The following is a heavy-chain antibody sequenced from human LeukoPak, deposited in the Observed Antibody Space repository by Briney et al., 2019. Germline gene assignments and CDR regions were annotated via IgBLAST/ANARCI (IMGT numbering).Heavy chain of an antibody. CDR2: IIPIFGTA. D-gene: IGHD4-23*01. CDR1: GGTFSSYA. J-gene: IGHJ4*02. Sequence: SVKVSCEASGGTFSSYAISWVRQAPGQGLEWMGGIIPIFGTANYAQKFQGRVTITADKSTSTAYMELSSLRSEDTAVYYCARGHGGNFNFDYWGQGTLVTVSS. V-gene: IGHV1-69*06. CDR3: ARGHGGNFNFDY.